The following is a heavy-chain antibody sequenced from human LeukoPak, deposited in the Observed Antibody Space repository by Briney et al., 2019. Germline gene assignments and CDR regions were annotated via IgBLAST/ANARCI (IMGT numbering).Heavy chain of an antibody. Sequence: SETLSLTCIVSGGSISSYYWSWIRQPPGKGLEWIGYIYYSGSTNYNPSLKSRVTISVDTSKNQFSLKLSSVTAADTAVYYCARSVRSGLFDYWGQGTLVTVSS. CDR3: ARSVRSGLFDY. V-gene: IGHV4-59*08. D-gene: IGHD6-25*01. CDR1: GGSISSYY. CDR2: IYYSGST. J-gene: IGHJ4*02.